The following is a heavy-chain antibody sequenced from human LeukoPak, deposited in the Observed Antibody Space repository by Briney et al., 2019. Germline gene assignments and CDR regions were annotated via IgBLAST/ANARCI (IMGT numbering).Heavy chain of an antibody. V-gene: IGHV5-51*01. CDR1: GYSFTSYW. CDR3: ARYGGYSGYDTRNFDY. CDR2: IYPGDSDT. J-gene: IGHJ4*02. D-gene: IGHD5-12*01. Sequence: GEPLKISGKGSGYSFTSYWIGWVRPMPGKGLGWSWIIYPGDSDTRYSPSFQGQVTISADKSISTAYLQWSSLKASDTAMYYCARYGGYSGYDTRNFDYWGQGTLVTVSS.